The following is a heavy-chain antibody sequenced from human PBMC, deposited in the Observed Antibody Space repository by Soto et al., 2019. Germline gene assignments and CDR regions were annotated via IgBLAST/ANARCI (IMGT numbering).Heavy chain of an antibody. D-gene: IGHD2-15*01. V-gene: IGHV4-39*01. J-gene: IGHJ4*02. CDR2: SYYSGST. Sequence: SETLSLTCTVSGGSISSTSYYWGWVRQPPGKGLESIGNSYYSGSTYYNPSLKSRVTISVDTSKNQFSLKLSSVTAADTALYYCARARKVHCSGGHCLSYFDFWGQGALVTVSS. CDR1: GGSISSTSYY. CDR3: ARARKVHCSGGHCLSYFDF.